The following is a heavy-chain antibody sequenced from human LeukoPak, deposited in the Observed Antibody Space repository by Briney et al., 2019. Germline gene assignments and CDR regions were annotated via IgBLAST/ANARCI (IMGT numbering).Heavy chain of an antibody. CDR3: ARDRQWELLTPDAFDI. CDR2: ISSSSSYI. CDR1: GLTFSSYA. J-gene: IGHJ3*02. V-gene: IGHV3-21*01. Sequence: NPGGSLRLSCAASGLTFSSYAMSWVRQAPGKGLEWVSSISSSSSYIYYADSVKGRFTISRDNAKNSLYLQTNSLRAEDTAVYYCARDRQWELLTPDAFDIWGQGAMVTVSS. D-gene: IGHD1-26*01.